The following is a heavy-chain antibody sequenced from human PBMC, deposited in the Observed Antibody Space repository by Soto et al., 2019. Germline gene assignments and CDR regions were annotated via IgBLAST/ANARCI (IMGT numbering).Heavy chain of an antibody. CDR2: ISWDGGTT. CDR1: GFTFDDHN. Sequence: VHLVESGGVVVQPGGSLRLPCAASGFTFDDHNMHWVRQVPGKGLEWVSLISWDGGTTYYADSVKGRFTVSRDNSINLLYLQMNALTTEDSALYYCASSQGDYWGQGTLVTVS. CDR3: ASSQGDY. V-gene: IGHV3-43*01. D-gene: IGHD6-6*01. J-gene: IGHJ4*02.